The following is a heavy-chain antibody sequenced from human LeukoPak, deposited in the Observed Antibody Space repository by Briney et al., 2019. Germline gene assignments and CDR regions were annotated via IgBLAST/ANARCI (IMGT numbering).Heavy chain of an antibody. J-gene: IGHJ4*02. CDR1: GGSISSSSYY. CDR2: IYYSGST. CDR3: ARQHSYYSNYWIPYYFDY. D-gene: IGHD4-11*01. V-gene: IGHV4-39*01. Sequence: SETLSLTCTVSGGSISSSSYYWGWVRQPPGKGLEWIGSIYYSGSTYYNPSLKSRVTISVDTSKNQFSLKLSSVTAAETAVYYCARQHSYYSNYWIPYYFDYWGQGTLVTVSS.